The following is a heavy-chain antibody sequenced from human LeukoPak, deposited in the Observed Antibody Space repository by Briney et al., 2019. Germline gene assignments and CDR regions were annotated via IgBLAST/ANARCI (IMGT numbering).Heavy chain of an antibody. CDR2: ISGSGGST. D-gene: IGHD2-8*02. CDR1: GFTFSSFA. CDR3: AKDRSCTGSGCNVGS. J-gene: IGHJ3*01. V-gene: IGHV3-23*01. Sequence: TGGSLRLSCAASGFTFSSFAMSWVRQAPGKGLEWVPAISGSGGSTYYADSVKGRFTISRDNSKNTLFLQMNSLRAEDTAVYYCAKDRSCTGSGCNVGSWGQGTMVTVSS.